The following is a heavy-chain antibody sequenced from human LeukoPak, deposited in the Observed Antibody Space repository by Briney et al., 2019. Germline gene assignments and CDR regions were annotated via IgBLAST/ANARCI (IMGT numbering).Heavy chain of an antibody. J-gene: IGHJ4*02. CDR1: SGSISSYY. CDR3: ARDLGSGWYQVY. V-gene: IGHV4-4*07. D-gene: IGHD6-19*01. Sequence: SETLSLTCTVSSGSISSYYWSWIRQPAGKGREWIVRIYTSGSTNYNPSLKSRVTMSVDTSKNHFSLKLSSVTAADTAVYYCARDLGSGWYQVYWGQGTLVTVSS. CDR2: IYTSGST.